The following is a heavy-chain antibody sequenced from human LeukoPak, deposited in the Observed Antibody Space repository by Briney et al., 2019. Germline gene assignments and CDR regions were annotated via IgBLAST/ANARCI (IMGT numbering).Heavy chain of an antibody. CDR1: GGSISSHY. J-gene: IGHJ4*02. CDR3: ARGTTSGYDTDY. D-gene: IGHD5-12*01. CDR2: IYYSGST. Sequence: SETLSLTCTVSGGSISSHYWSWIRQPPGKELEWIGYIYYSGSTNYNPSLKSRVTISVDTSKNQFSLKLSSVTAADTAVYYCARGTTSGYDTDYWGQGTLVTVSS. V-gene: IGHV4-59*11.